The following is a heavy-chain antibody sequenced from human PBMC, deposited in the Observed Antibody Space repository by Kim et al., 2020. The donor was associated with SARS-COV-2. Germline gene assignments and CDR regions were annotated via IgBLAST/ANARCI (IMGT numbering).Heavy chain of an antibody. D-gene: IGHD2-15*01. CDR3: ARLGLVGYCSGGSCHGGFDY. CDR1: GYSFTSYW. Sequence: GESLKISCKGSGYSFTSYWIGWVRQMPGKGLEWMGIIYPGDSDTRYSPSFQGQVTISADKSISTAYLQWSSLKASDTAMYYCARLGLVGYCSGGSCHGGFDYWGQGTLVTVSS. V-gene: IGHV5-51*01. CDR2: IYPGDSDT. J-gene: IGHJ4*02.